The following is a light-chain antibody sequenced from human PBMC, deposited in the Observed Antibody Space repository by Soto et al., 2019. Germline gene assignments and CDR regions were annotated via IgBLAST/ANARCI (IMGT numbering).Light chain of an antibody. CDR2: DIR. J-gene: IGLJ2*01. CDR3: CSNTGSYPWV. V-gene: IGLV2-11*01. CDR1: SNDVGSYSH. Sequence: QSALTQPRSVSGSPGQTVTISCTGTSNDVGSYSHLSWYQQYPGRAPKVVIYDIRERPSGVPDRFSGSKSGNTASLTISGLQAEDEAEYFCCSNTGSYPWVFGEGTKLTVL.